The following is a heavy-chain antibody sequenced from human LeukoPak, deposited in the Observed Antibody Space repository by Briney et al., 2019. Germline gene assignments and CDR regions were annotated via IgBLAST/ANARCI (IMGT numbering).Heavy chain of an antibody. J-gene: IGHJ5*02. CDR2: IYSSGSA. CDR3: ARDVRYASGWSTPES. V-gene: IGHV4-4*07. D-gene: IGHD6-19*01. Sequence: SEPLFLTCTVCGGSISDHYWRWLRQPSGKGLEGIERIYSSGSANYSPSLKSRVSMSVDTSNNYFSLNLTSVTAADTALYFCARDVRYASGWSTPESWGQGILVTVSS. CDR1: GGSISDHY.